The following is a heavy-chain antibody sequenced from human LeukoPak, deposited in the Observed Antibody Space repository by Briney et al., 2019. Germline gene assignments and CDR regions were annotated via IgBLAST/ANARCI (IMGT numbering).Heavy chain of an antibody. Sequence: PGGSLRLSCAASGFTFSSYSMSWVRQDPGKGLEWVSSITSSSSYIYYADSLKGRFTISRDNAQNSLYLQMDSLRAEDTAVYYCARDKVADYWGQGTLVTVSS. J-gene: IGHJ4*02. CDR2: ITSSSSYI. CDR1: GFTFSSYS. V-gene: IGHV3-21*01. D-gene: IGHD2-15*01. CDR3: ARDKVADY.